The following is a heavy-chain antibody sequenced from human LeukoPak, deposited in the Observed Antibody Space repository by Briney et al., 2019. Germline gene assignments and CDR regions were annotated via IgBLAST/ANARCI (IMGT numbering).Heavy chain of an antibody. CDR3: VSFYETY. V-gene: IGHV3-74*01. Sequence: WGSLRLSCAASGNYWIHWVRQVPGKGLVWVSHINSDGSWTSYADSVKGRFTISKDNAKNTVYLQMNSLRAEDTAVYYCVSFYETYWGRGTLVTVSS. J-gene: IGHJ4*02. CDR2: INSDGSWT. D-gene: IGHD2/OR15-2a*01. CDR1: GNYW.